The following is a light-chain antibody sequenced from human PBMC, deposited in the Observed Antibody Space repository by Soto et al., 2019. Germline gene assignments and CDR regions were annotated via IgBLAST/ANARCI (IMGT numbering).Light chain of an antibody. CDR2: TAS. V-gene: IGKV1-39*01. Sequence: DIRMPQSPSSLSASVGDRVTISCLASQSISNFLNWYQQTPGKAPKLLISTASTLQTGVPSRFSGTGSGTDFTLTISNLQPGDFATYYCQQSYSTPITFGQGTRLEIK. CDR3: QQSYSTPIT. J-gene: IGKJ5*01. CDR1: QSISNF.